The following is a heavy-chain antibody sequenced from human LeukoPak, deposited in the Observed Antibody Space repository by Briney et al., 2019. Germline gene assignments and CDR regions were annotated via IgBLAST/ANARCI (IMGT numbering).Heavy chain of an antibody. CDR1: GFIFNNYA. CDR3: AKDNRRHYTSGPNPDSLH. J-gene: IGHJ4*02. CDR2: ICGNSGSI. V-gene: IGHV3-9*01. D-gene: IGHD6-19*01. Sequence: GGSLRLSCAGSGFIFNNYAMHWVRQPPGKGLEWVSGICGNSGSIDYADSVKGRFTISRDNAKNSLYLQMNSLRVEATAFYYCAKDNRRHYTSGPNPDSLHWGQGALVTVSS.